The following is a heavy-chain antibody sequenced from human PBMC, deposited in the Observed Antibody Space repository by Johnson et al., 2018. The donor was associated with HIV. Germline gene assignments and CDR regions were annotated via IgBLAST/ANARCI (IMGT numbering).Heavy chain of an antibody. CDR1: GFTFSSYA. J-gene: IGHJ3*02. CDR2: INWNGGST. V-gene: IGHV3-20*04. CDR3: ARGWLFLDAFDM. D-gene: IGHD3-9*01. Sequence: VQLVETGGGVVQPGRSLRLSCAASGFTFSSYAIHWVRQAPGKGLEWVSGINWNGGSTEYADSVKGRFTISRDNAKNSLYLQVNSLRAEDTAVYYCARGWLFLDAFDMWGQGTMITVSS.